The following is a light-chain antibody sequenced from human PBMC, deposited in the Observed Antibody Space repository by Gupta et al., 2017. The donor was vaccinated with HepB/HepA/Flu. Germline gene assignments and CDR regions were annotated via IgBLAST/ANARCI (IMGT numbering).Light chain of an antibody. CDR1: SSDIGAYNL. V-gene: IGLV2-8*01. CDR3: FSYAGNDNWV. Sequence: PGQSVTNSCTGTSSDIGAYNLVSGYQQHPGKAPKLIIYDVFQRPSGVPDRFSGSKSGNTASLTVSGLQAEDEADYYCFSYAGNDNWVFGGGTKVTVL. CDR2: DVF. J-gene: IGLJ1*01.